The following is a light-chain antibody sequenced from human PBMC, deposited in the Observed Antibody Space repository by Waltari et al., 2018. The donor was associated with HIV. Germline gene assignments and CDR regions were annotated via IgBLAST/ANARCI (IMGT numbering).Light chain of an antibody. CDR3: QHRGDWYT. CDR1: QSLSNA. J-gene: IGKJ2*01. CDR2: DAS. V-gene: IGKV3-11*01. Sequence: IVLSQSPASLSLSPGERATLSCRASQSLSNALAWYQQKPGQAPRLLIFDASTRVTGIPARFRGSGSGTDFTLTSSSLDPGDFAVYYCQHRGDWYTFGQGTKLEI.